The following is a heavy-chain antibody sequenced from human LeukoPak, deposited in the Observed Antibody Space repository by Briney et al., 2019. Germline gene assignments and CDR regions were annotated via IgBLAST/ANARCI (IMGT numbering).Heavy chain of an antibody. CDR3: ARGGPVDY. Sequence: GGSLRLSCAASGFTFSSSAMIWVRQVPGKGLEWVSGISASGGSTYYADSVRGRFTISRDNSKNTLYLHMNSLRAEDTAVYYCARGGPVDYWGQGTLVTVSS. CDR2: ISASGGST. V-gene: IGHV3-23*01. D-gene: IGHD2-2*01. CDR1: GFTFSSSA. J-gene: IGHJ4*02.